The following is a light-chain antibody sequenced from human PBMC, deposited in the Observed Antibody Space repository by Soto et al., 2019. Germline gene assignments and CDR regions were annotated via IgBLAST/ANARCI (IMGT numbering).Light chain of an antibody. CDR2: RAS. Sequence: DIQMIQSRSTLSASVGDTVSITCRATQSVGNWLAWYQQKPGEAPKVLIYRASILESGVPSRFSGRGSGTEFTLTISSLQPEDFATYYCQQYKSYSRTFGQGTKVEIK. CDR1: QSVGNW. CDR3: QQYKSYSRT. V-gene: IGKV1-5*03. J-gene: IGKJ1*01.